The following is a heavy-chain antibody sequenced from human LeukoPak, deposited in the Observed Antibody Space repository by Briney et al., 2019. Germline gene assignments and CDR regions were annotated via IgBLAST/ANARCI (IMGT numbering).Heavy chain of an antibody. CDR2: IIPIFGTA. Sequence: SVKVSCKASGYTFTSYDINWVRQATGQGLEWMGRIIPIFGTANYAQKFQGRVTITTDESTSTAYMELSSLRSEDTAVYYCARVSSSSWYNWFDPWGQGTLVTVSS. D-gene: IGHD6-13*01. CDR3: ARVSSSSWYNWFDP. CDR1: GYTFTSYD. V-gene: IGHV1-69*05. J-gene: IGHJ5*02.